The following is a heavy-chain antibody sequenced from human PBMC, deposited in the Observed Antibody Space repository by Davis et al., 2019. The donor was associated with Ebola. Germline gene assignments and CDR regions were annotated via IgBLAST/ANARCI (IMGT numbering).Heavy chain of an antibody. Sequence: GESLKISCAASGFTFSSYGMHWVRQAPGKGLEWVAVIWYDGSNKYYADSVKGRFTISRDNSKNTLYLQMNSLRAEDTAVYYCARDGGYGDPLDYWGQGTLVTVSS. D-gene: IGHD4-17*01. V-gene: IGHV3-33*01. CDR1: GFTFSSYG. CDR2: IWYDGSNK. J-gene: IGHJ4*02. CDR3: ARDGGYGDPLDY.